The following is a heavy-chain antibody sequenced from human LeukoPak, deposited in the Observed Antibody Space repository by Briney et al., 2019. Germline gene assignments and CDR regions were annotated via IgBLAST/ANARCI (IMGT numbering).Heavy chain of an antibody. J-gene: IGHJ4*02. Sequence: PGRSLRLSCAASGFTFSSYGMHWVRQAPGKGLEGVAVILYDGSNKYYAGSVKGRFTISRDNSKNTLYLQMNSLRAEDTAVYYCAKDLSYDSSGYHYWGQGTLVTVSS. CDR3: AKDLSYDSSGYHY. D-gene: IGHD3-22*01. CDR2: ILYDGSNK. CDR1: GFTFSSYG. V-gene: IGHV3-33*06.